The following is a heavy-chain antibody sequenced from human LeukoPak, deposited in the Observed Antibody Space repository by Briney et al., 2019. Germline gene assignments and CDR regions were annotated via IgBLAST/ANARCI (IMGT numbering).Heavy chain of an antibody. V-gene: IGHV1-18*01. CDR3: AREEYGFSFDY. Sequence: ASVKVSCKASGYTFTSCGISWVRQASGQGLEWMGWISAYNGNTNYAQKLQGRVTMTTDTSTSTAYMELRSLRSEDTAVYYCAREEYGFSFDYWGQGTLVTVSS. D-gene: IGHD3-3*01. CDR1: GYTFTSCG. CDR2: ISAYNGNT. J-gene: IGHJ4*02.